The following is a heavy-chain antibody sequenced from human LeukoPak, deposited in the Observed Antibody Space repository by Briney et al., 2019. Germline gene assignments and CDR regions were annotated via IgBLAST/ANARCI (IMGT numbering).Heavy chain of an antibody. CDR3: AKALSGHDCGDPGAR. D-gene: IGHD4-17*01. Sequence: PGGSLRLSCAASGFTFSSYAMSWVRQPPGKGLGWVSSITASASSTYYADSVKGRFTISRDNSKNTLYLQMNSLRAEDTAVYYCAKALSGHDCGDPGARGGQGTLVTVSS. V-gene: IGHV3-23*01. J-gene: IGHJ4*02. CDR2: ITASASST. CDR1: GFTFSSYA.